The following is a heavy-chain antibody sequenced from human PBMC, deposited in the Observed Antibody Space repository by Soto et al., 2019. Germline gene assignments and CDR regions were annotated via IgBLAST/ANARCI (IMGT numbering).Heavy chain of an antibody. CDR3: AHRRIAAAINAFDI. CDR2: IYWDDDK. Sequence: QITLKESGPTLVKPTQTLTLTCTFSGFSLSTSGVGVGWIRQPPGKALEWLALIYWDDDKRYGPSLKSRLTTXKXTXXNQVVLTMTNMDPVDTATYYCAHRRIAAAINAFDIWGQGTMVTVSS. CDR1: GFSLSTSGVG. V-gene: IGHV2-5*05. J-gene: IGHJ3*02. D-gene: IGHD6-13*01.